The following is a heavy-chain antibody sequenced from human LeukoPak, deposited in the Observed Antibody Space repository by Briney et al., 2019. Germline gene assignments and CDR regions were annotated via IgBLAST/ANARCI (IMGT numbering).Heavy chain of an antibody. J-gene: IGHJ5*02. D-gene: IGHD3-10*01. CDR3: TTAYYYGTGGAHH. CDR2: IKSKTDGGTT. V-gene: IGHV3-15*01. CDR1: GFTFSNAW. Sequence: GESLRLSCAASGFTFSNAWMSCVRQAPGKGLEWVGHIKSKTDGGTTDYAAPVKGRFTISRDDSKDTLYLQVNSLKTEDTAVYYCTTAYYYGTGGAHHWGQGTLVTVSS.